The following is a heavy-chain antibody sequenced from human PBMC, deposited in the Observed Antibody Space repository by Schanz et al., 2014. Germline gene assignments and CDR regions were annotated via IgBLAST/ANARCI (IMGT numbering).Heavy chain of an antibody. J-gene: IGHJ4*02. V-gene: IGHV3-64*01. CDR3: ARDNRYYLFDY. CDR2: ISSKGDMT. D-gene: IGHD3-16*02. Sequence: EVQLLESGGGLVQPGGSLRLSCAASGFTFSSYAMSWVRQAPGKGLEYVSSISSKGDMTFYGNSVKGRFTISRDNSKNTLYLQLGSLSAEDTAVYFCARDNRYYLFDYWGQGALVTVPS. CDR1: GFTFSSYA.